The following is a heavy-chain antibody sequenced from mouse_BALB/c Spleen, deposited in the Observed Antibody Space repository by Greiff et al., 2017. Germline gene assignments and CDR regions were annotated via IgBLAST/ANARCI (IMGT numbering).Heavy chain of an antibody. D-gene: IGHD2-1*01. CDR1: GFDFSRYW. Sequence: EVKLLESGGGLVQPGGSLKLSCAASGFDFSRYWMSWVRQAPGKGLEWIGEINPDSSTINYTPSLKDKFIISRDNAKNTLYLQMSKVRSEDTALYYCAREGYGNTHYYAMDYWGQGTSVIVSS. J-gene: IGHJ4*01. V-gene: IGHV4-1*02. CDR2: INPDSSTI. CDR3: AREGYGNTHYYAMDY.